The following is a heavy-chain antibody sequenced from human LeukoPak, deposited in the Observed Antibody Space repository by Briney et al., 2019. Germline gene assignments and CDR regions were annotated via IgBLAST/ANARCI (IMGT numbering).Heavy chain of an antibody. CDR2: IKQDGSEK. D-gene: IGHD2-15*01. J-gene: IGHJ5*02. V-gene: IGHV3-7*04. CDR3: AREYCSGGGCYWNWFDP. Sequence: GGSLRLSCAASGITFSSRWMTWVRQVPGKGLEWVANIKQDGSEKYYVDSVKGRFTISRDNAKNSLYLQMNSLRAEDTAVYSCAREYCSGGGCYWNWFDPWGQGTLVTVSS. CDR1: GITFSSRW.